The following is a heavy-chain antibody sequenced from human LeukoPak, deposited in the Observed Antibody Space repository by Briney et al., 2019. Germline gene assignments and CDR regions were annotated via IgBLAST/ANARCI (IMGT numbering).Heavy chain of an antibody. CDR3: ASRTGSSSTFHY. Sequence: HPSETLSLTCSVSGGSISSYYWSWIRQPPGKGLEWIGSIDFSGSPNYNPSLKSRVTISLDTSKNQFSLDLSSVTAADTAVYYCASRTGSSSTFHYWGQGTLVTVSS. CDR2: IDFSGSP. CDR1: GGSISSYY. J-gene: IGHJ4*02. D-gene: IGHD6-13*01. V-gene: IGHV4-59*01.